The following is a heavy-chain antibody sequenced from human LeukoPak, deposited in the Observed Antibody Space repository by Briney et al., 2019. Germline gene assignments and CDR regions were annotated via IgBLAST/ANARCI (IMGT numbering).Heavy chain of an antibody. CDR2: ISQGGSEK. V-gene: IGHV3-7*03. D-gene: IGHD2-2*01. CDR1: GFIFSNYW. Sequence: PGGSLRLSCAASGFIFSNYWMSWVRQGPGEGLEWVANISQGGSEKYYVDSVKGRFTISRDNAKNSLDLQMNSLRVEDTAIYYCARLVVPPGNRGWYYEHWGQGTLVTVSS. CDR3: ARLVVPPGNRGWYYEH. J-gene: IGHJ4*02.